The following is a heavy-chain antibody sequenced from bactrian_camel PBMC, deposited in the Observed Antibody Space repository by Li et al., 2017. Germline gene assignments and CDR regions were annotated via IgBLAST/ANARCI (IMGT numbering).Heavy chain of an antibody. V-gene: IGHV3S53*01. D-gene: IGHD4*01. CDR2: IGQHGDT. CDR1: GYGSDC. Sequence: HVQLVESGGGSVQAGGSLRLSCAASGYGSDCMGWFRQAPGKEREGVAAIGQHGDTSYADSVKGRFSISQDNAKNTVYLQMNDLRPEDTAMYYCAAGLPANVWVPSDYTYWGQGTQVTVS. CDR3: AAGLPANVWVPSDYTY. J-gene: IGHJ4*01.